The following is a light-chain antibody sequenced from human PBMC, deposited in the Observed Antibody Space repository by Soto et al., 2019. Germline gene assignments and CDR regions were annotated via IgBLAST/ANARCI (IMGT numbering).Light chain of an antibody. CDR1: QSVLTN. Sequence: ETVMTQSPATLSVSPGESAILSCGASQSVLTNVAWYQQKPGQAPRLLIYSASTRATGIPAKFCGSGSGTQFTLTISSLQSEDCAFYFWQHYNSWPPAYSFGPGTKLEIK. J-gene: IGKJ2*01. CDR3: QHYNSWPPAYS. CDR2: SAS. V-gene: IGKV3-15*01.